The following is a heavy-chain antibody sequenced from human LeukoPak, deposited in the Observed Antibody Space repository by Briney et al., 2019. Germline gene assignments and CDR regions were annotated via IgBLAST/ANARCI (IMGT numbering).Heavy chain of an antibody. CDR2: MSGSGGST. Sequence: GGSLRLSFAASGFTFSSYAMSWVRQAPGKGLEWVSAMSGSGGSTYYADSVKGRFTISRDNSKNTLYLQMNSLRAEDTAVYYCAPPAKRPRIAARGNWGKGTTVTVSS. D-gene: IGHD6-6*01. J-gene: IGHJ6*04. CDR1: GFTFSSYA. V-gene: IGHV3-23*01. CDR3: APPAKRPRIAARGN.